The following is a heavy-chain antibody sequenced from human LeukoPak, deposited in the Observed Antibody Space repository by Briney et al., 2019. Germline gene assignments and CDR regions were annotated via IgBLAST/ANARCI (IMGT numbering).Heavy chain of an antibody. J-gene: IGHJ4*02. CDR3: ARPFTAVAATDADY. CDR2: MNPNSGNT. CDR1: GYTFTSYD. V-gene: IGHV1-8*01. Sequence: ASVKVSCKASGYTFTSYDINWVRQATGQGLEWMGWMNPNSGNTGYAQKFQGRVTMTRNTSISTAYMELSSLRSEDTAVYYCARPFTAVAATDADYWGQGTLVTVSS. D-gene: IGHD6-19*01.